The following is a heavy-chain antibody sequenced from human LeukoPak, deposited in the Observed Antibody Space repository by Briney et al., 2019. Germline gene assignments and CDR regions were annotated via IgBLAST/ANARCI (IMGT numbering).Heavy chain of an antibody. D-gene: IGHD5-18*01. Sequence: GASVKVSCKASGHTFTAYYMYWVRQAPGQGLECMGRINPNSGGTNYAQKFQGRVTMTRDTSISTAYMELSRLRSDDTAVYYCATSSEGGYSYGSDIDYWGQGTLVTVSS. CDR1: GHTFTAYY. J-gene: IGHJ4*02. CDR3: ATSSEGGYSYGSDIDY. CDR2: INPNSGGT. V-gene: IGHV1-2*06.